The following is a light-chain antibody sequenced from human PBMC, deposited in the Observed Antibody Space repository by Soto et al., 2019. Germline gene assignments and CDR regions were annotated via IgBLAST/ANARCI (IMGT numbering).Light chain of an antibody. CDR1: SGYSNYK. CDR2: VGSGGIVG. Sequence: QPVLTQPPSASASLGASVTLTCTLSSGYSNYKVDWYQQRPGKGPRFVMRVGSGGIVGSKGDGIPDRFSVLGSGLNRYLTIKDIQEEDESDYHCGADHDSGGNFGYVFATGTKVTVL. J-gene: IGLJ1*01. CDR3: GADHDSGGNFGYV. V-gene: IGLV9-49*01.